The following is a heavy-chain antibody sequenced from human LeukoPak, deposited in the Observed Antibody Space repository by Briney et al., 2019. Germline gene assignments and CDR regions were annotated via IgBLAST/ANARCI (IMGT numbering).Heavy chain of an antibody. V-gene: IGHV1-69*05. CDR1: GGTFSSYA. D-gene: IGHD3-3*01. Sequence: VASVKVSCKASGGTFSSYAISWVRQAPGQGLEWMGRIIPIFGTANYAQKFQGRVTITTDESTSTAYMELSSLRSEDTAVYYCARERGSWSGYYNDYWGQGTLVTASS. CDR2: IIPIFGTA. J-gene: IGHJ4*02. CDR3: ARERGSWSGYYNDY.